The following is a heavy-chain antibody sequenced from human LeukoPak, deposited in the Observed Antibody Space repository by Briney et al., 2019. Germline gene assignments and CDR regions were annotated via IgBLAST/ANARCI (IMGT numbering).Heavy chain of an antibody. CDR1: GVSISSYY. J-gene: IGHJ4*02. D-gene: IGHD3-9*01. CDR3: ARSNYDILTGHFDY. Sequence: PSETLSLTCTVSGVSISSYYWSWIRQPAGKGLEWIGRIYTSGSTNYNPSLKSRVTISVDTSKNQFSLKLSSVTAADTAVYYCARSNYDILTGHFDYWGQGTLVTVSS. CDR2: IYTSGST. V-gene: IGHV4-4*07.